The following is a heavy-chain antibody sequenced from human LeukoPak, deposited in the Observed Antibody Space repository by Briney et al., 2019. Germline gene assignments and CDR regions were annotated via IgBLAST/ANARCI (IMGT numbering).Heavy chain of an antibody. CDR3: ARGLSGEQQLGRDFYYYIDV. J-gene: IGHJ6*03. V-gene: IGHV3-7*03. CDR1: GFTFSNYA. CDR2: IKQDGSEK. D-gene: IGHD6-13*01. Sequence: SGGSLRLSCAASGFTFSNYAMSWVRQAPGKGLEWVANIKQDGSEKYYVDSVKGRFTISRDNAKNSLYLQMNSLRAEDTAVFYCARGLSGEQQLGRDFYYYIDVWGKGTTVTISS.